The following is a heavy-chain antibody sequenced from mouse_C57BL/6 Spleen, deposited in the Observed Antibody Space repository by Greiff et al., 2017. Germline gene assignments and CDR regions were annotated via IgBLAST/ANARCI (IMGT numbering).Heavy chain of an antibody. V-gene: IGHV1-4*01. CDR2: INPSSGYT. J-gene: IGHJ4*01. CDR1: GYTFTSYT. CDR3: ARWDDGYYGDYAMDY. Sequence: QVQLQQSGAELARPGASVKMSCRASGYTFTSYTMHWVKQRPGQGLEWIGYINPSSGYTKYNQKFKDKATLTADKSSSTAYMQLSSLTSEDSAVXYCARWDDGYYGDYAMDYWGQGTSVTVSS. D-gene: IGHD2-3*01.